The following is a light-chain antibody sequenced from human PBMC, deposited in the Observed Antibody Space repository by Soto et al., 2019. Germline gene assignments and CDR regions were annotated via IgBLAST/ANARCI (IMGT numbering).Light chain of an antibody. Sequence: VLTQPPSASGTPGQRVTISCSGSSSNIGSNYVYWYQQLPGTAPKLLIYRNNQRPSGVPDRFSGSKSGTSASLAISGLRSEDEADYYCAAWDDSLSGGVFGTGTKVTVL. CDR1: SSNIGSNY. CDR3: AAWDDSLSGGV. J-gene: IGLJ1*01. V-gene: IGLV1-47*01. CDR2: RNN.